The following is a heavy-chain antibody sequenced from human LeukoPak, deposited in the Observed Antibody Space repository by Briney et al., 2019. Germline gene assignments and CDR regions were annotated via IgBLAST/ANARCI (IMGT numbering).Heavy chain of an antibody. D-gene: IGHD2-15*01. Sequence: PGGSLRLSCAASGFTFDDYTMHWVRQAPGKGLEWVSLISWDGGSTYYADSVKGRFTISRDNSKNSLYLQMNSLRTEDTALYYRAKESPPLDCSGGSCPLYFDYWGQGTLVTVSS. CDR1: GFTFDDYT. V-gene: IGHV3-43*01. CDR2: ISWDGGST. J-gene: IGHJ4*02. CDR3: AKESPPLDCSGGSCPLYFDY.